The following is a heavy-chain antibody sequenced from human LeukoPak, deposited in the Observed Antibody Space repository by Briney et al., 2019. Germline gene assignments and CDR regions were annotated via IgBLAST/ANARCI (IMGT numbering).Heavy chain of an antibody. J-gene: IGHJ4*02. V-gene: IGHV3-15*01. CDR3: STSFFWFGEFSY. CDR2: IKSKTDGGTT. CDR1: GFTFSNAW. D-gene: IGHD3-10*01. Sequence: GGSLRLSCAASGFTFSNAWNGWVRPAPGEGMEWGVRIKSKTDGGTTDYAAPVKGRFTISKDDSKNTLELQMHSLKTEDTAVYYCSTSFFWFGEFSYWGQGTLVTVSS.